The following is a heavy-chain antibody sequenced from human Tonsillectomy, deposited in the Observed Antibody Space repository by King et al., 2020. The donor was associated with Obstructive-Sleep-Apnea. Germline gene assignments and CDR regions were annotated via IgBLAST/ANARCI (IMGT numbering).Heavy chain of an antibody. J-gene: IGHJ4*02. CDR3: ASAQAAAAPFDY. CDR2: ISSSNGYI. V-gene: IGHV3-21*01. Sequence: VQLVESGGGLVKPGGSLRLSCAASGFTFSSYNMNWVRQAPGKGLEWVSSISSSNGYIYYADSVKGRFTISRDNAKSSLYLQMNSLRVEDTAVYYCASAQAAAAPFDYWGQGTLVTVSS. D-gene: IGHD6-13*01. CDR1: GFTFSSYN.